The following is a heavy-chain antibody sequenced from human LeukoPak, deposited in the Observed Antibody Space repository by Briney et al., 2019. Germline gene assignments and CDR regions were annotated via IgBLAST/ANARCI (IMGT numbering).Heavy chain of an antibody. V-gene: IGHV3-30*18. CDR2: ISYDGSNK. CDR1: GFTFSSYG. D-gene: IGHD3-10*01. Sequence: GRSLRLSCAASGFTFSSYGMHWVRQAPGKGLEWVAVISYDGSNKYYADSVKGRFTISRDNSKNTLYLQMNSLRAEDTAVYYCAKELYHYYYGSGGHDYWGQGTLVTVSS. CDR3: AKELYHYYYGSGGHDY. J-gene: IGHJ4*02.